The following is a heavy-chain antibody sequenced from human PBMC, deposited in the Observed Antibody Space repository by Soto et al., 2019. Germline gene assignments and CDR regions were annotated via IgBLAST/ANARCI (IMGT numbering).Heavy chain of an antibody. CDR2: IWYDGNNK. J-gene: IGHJ4*02. CDR3: AREVHTAMAPSFEY. CDR1: GFTFGSYG. Sequence: GGSLRLSCVASGFTFGSYGMHWVRQAPGKGLEWVAVIWYDGNNKNYADSVKGRFTISRDNSKDTLYLQINSPRAEDTAVYYCAREVHTAMAPSFEYWGQGTPVTVSS. V-gene: IGHV3-33*01. D-gene: IGHD5-18*01.